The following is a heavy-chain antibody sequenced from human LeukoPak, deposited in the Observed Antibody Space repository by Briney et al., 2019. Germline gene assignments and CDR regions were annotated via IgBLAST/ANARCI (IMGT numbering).Heavy chain of an antibody. CDR1: GTSIRSDY. Sequence: PSETLSLTCTVSGTSIRSDYWMWIRQPPGKGREWIVYIYYSGSPNYNPSLKSRVTMSVDTSKNQFSLELSSVTAADTAVYYCASDRRGYYGSGNYWVYMDVWGKGTTVTVSS. V-gene: IGHV4-59*08. J-gene: IGHJ6*03. CDR3: ASDRRGYYGSGNYWVYMDV. CDR2: IYYSGSP. D-gene: IGHD3-10*01.